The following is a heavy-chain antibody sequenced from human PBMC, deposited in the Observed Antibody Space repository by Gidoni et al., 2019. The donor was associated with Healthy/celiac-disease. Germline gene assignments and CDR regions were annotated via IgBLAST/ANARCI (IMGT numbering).Heavy chain of an antibody. CDR3: AKDHDILTGGDAFDI. CDR2: ISWNSGSI. J-gene: IGHJ3*02. Sequence: EVQLVESGGGWVQPGRSLRLSCAASGCTLDDYAMHWVRQAPGKGLEWVSGISWNSGSIGYADSWKGRFTISRDNAKNSLYLQMNSLRAEDTALYYCAKDHDILTGGDAFDIWGQGTMVTVSS. CDR1: GCTLDDYA. D-gene: IGHD3-9*01. V-gene: IGHV3-9*01.